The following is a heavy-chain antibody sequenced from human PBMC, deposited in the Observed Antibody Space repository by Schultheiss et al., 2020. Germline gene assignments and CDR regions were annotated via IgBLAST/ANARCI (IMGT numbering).Heavy chain of an antibody. J-gene: IGHJ3*02. CDR3: ARRAYSGYDYAGGGAFDI. D-gene: IGHD5-12*01. CDR2: IIPIFGTA. V-gene: IGHV1-69*13. CDR1: GYTFTSYG. Sequence: SVKVSCKASGYTFTSYGISWVRQAPGQGLEWMGGIIPIFGTANYAQKFQGRVTITADESTSTAYMELSSLRSEDTAVYYCARRAYSGYDYAGGGAFDIWGQGTMVTVSS.